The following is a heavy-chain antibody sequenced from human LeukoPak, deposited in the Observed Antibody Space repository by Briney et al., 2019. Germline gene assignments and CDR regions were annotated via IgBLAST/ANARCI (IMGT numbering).Heavy chain of an antibody. CDR2: ISGSGDNT. J-gene: IGHJ6*04. V-gene: IGHV3-23*01. CDR1: GFMFSSYT. CDR3: AELGITMIGGV. D-gene: IGHD3-10*02. Sequence: PGGSLRLSCAASGFMFSSYTMNWVRQAPGRGLEWVSGISGSGDNTYYTDSVRGRFTISRDNSKNTLHLQMNSLRAEDTAVYYCAELGITMIGGVWGKGTTATISS.